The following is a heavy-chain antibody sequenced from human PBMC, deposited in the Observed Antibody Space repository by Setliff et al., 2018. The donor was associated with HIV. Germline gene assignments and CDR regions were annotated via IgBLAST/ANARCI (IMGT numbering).Heavy chain of an antibody. CDR2: INLSGGT. V-gene: IGHV4-34*01. J-gene: IGHJ1*01. Sequence: PSETLSLTCAVYGGSFSAYYWSWIRQTPGKGLEWIGEINLSGGTNYNPSLKSRVTMSVDTSKNQFSLKLSSVTAADTAVFYCARGGYSYGFGRHRAYFQYWGQGTQVTVSS. CDR1: GGSFSAYY. CDR3: ARGGYSYGFGRHRAYFQY. D-gene: IGHD5-18*01.